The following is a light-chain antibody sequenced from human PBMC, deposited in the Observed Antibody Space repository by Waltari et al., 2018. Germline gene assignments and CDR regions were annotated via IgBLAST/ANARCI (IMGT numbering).Light chain of an antibody. Sequence: IQLTQSPSSLSASVGDRVTITCRASQDISSYLAWYQQKSGKAPKLLICAASTLQSGVPSRFSGSGSGTDFTLTISSLQPEDFATYYCQQLNSYPLTFGQGTKLEIK. J-gene: IGKJ2*01. CDR3: QQLNSYPLT. V-gene: IGKV1-9*01. CDR1: QDISSY. CDR2: AAS.